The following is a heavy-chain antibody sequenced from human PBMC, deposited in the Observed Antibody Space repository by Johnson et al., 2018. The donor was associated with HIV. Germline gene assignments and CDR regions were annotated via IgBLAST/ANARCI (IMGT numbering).Heavy chain of an antibody. CDR3: VREDGAFDL. V-gene: IGHV3-NL1*01. Sequence: QVQLVESGGGVVQPGRSLRLSCEASGITFSSYGMNWVRQAPGKGLEWVSVIYSGGSTYYADSVRGRFTISRDNSKNTLYLQMNSLRADDTAVYYCVREDGAFDLWGQGTVVTVSS. CDR2: IYSGGST. CDR1: GITFSSYG. D-gene: IGHD1-26*01. J-gene: IGHJ3*01.